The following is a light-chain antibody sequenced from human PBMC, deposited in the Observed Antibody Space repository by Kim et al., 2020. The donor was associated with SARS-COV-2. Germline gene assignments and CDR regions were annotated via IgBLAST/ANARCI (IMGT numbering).Light chain of an antibody. CDR3: QQYESYPVT. Sequence: SASVGDRVTITCRASQSISSWLAWYQQKPGKAPNLLIYKTSSLESGVPSRFSGSGSGTEFTLTISSLQPGDFAIYYCQQYESYPVTFGQGTRL. CDR1: QSISSW. J-gene: IGKJ5*01. V-gene: IGKV1-5*03. CDR2: KTS.